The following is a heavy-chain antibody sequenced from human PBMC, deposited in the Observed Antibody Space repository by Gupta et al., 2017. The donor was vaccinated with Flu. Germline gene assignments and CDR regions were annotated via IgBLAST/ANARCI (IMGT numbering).Heavy chain of an antibody. D-gene: IGHD4-17*01. J-gene: IGHJ4*02. CDR3: ARSGDYFDY. V-gene: IGHV4-39*01. CDR2: VYYVGST. Sequence: TCSVSGGSIISSTYYWRWIRQPPGKGLEYIGSVYYVGSTYYNLFLESRVTISIDTSKNQFSLKLSSVTAADTALYYCARSGDYFDYWGQGALVTVSS. CDR1: GGSIISSTYY.